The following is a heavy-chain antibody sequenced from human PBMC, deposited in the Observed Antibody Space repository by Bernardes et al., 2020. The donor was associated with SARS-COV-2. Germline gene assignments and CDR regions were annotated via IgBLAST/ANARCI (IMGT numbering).Heavy chain of an antibody. Sequence: GESLKISCHDSGYSFTSHWIAWVRQMPGKGLEWMGMIYPDDSETRFSPSFQDRVTISADKSINTAYLQWTSLKASDTAMYCCATHSDSSERGAFDLWGQGTLVTVSS. CDR3: ATHSDSSERGAFDL. D-gene: IGHD6-6*01. CDR1: GYSFTSHW. V-gene: IGHV5-51*01. CDR2: IYPDDSET. J-gene: IGHJ3*01.